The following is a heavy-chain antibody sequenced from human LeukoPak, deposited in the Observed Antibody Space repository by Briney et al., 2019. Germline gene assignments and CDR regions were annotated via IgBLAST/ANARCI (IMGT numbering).Heavy chain of an antibody. D-gene: IGHD3-10*01. Sequence: SETLSLTCTVSGVSISSYYWSWIRQPPGKGLEWIGYIYYSGSTNYNPSLKSRVTISVDTSKNQFSLKLSSVTAADTAVYYCARADSHSYHYYGSGSPGGWFDPWGQGTLVTVSS. V-gene: IGHV4-59*01. CDR1: GVSISSYY. CDR3: ARADSHSYHYYGSGSPGGWFDP. J-gene: IGHJ5*02. CDR2: IYYSGST.